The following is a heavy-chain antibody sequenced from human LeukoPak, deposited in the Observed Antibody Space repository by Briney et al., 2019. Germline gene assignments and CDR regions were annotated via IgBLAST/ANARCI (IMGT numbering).Heavy chain of an antibody. CDR1: GGTFSSYA. D-gene: IGHD3-3*01. Sequence: ASVKVSCKGSGGTFSSYAISWVRQAPGQGLEWMGGIIPIFVTANYAQKFQGRVTITADESTSTAYMELSSLRSEDTAVYYCARGIPIRFLEWFFDYWGQGTLVTVSS. CDR2: IIPIFVTA. V-gene: IGHV1-69*13. CDR3: ARGIPIRFLEWFFDY. J-gene: IGHJ4*02.